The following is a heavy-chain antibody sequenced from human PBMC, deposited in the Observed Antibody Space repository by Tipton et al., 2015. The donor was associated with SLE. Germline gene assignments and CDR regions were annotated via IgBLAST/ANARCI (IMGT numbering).Heavy chain of an antibody. V-gene: IGHV4-59*12. D-gene: IGHD3-16*02. J-gene: IGHJ3*02. CDR1: GGSFSGSY. CDR3: ARGVYYIWGSYRSDAFDI. CDR2: IYYSGST. Sequence: TLSLTCAVYGGSFSGSYWSWIRQHPGKGLEWIGYIYYSGSTNYNPSLKSRVTISVDTSKNQFSLKLSSVTAADTAVYYCARGVYYIWGSYRSDAFDIWGQGTMVTVSS.